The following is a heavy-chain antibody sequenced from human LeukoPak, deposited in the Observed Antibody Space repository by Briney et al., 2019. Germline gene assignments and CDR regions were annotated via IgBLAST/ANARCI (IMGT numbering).Heavy chain of an antibody. J-gene: IGHJ4*02. Sequence: SETLSLTCAVYVGSFSGYYWSWIRQPLWKGLEWIGEINHSGSTNYNPSLKSRVTISVDTSKNRFSLKLSSVTAADTAVYYCARGDYGDSFDYWGQGTLVTVSS. CDR3: ARGDYGDSFDY. CDR2: INHSGST. V-gene: IGHV4-34*01. CDR1: VGSFSGYY. D-gene: IGHD4-17*01.